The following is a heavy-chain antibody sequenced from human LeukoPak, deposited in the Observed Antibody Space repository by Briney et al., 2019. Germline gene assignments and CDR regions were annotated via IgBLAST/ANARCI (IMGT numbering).Heavy chain of an antibody. CDR2: IKQDGSEK. V-gene: IGHV3-7*01. D-gene: IGHD6-13*01. CDR3: ARNSAPLTIAAVGMDV. Sequence: PGGSLRLSCAASGFTFSSYWMNWVRQAPGKGLEWVADIKQDGSEKNYVASVKGRFTISRDNTKNSLYLQMNSLRGEDTAIYYCARNSAPLTIAAVGMDVWGQGTTVVVS. J-gene: IGHJ6*02. CDR1: GFTFSSYW.